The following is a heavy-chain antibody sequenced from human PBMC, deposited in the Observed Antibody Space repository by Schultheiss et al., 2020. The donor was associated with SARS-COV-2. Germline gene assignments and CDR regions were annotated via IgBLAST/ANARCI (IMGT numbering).Heavy chain of an antibody. CDR3: VSNYYNSSGYYPLNY. CDR1: GFTFRSYW. Sequence: GGSLRLSCTASGFTFRSYWMHWVRQAPGKGLVWVSRINSAGSSTSYADSVKGRFTISRDNAKNTLYLQMDSLRAEDTGVYYCVSNYYNSSGYYPLNYWGQGTLVTVSS. J-gene: IGHJ4*02. D-gene: IGHD3-22*01. V-gene: IGHV3-74*01. CDR2: INSAGSST.